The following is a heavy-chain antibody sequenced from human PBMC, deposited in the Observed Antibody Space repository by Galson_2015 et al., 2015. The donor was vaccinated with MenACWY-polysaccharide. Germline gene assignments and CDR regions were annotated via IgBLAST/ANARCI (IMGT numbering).Heavy chain of an antibody. J-gene: IGHJ6*02. CDR2: ITRDASST. Sequence: SLRLSCAASGLTFSNNWINWARHAPGKGLVWVSRITRDASSTAYAESVKGRFTISRDNAKNTLYLQMNSLRVEDTAVYYCVGPLGRGGTGAYGMDAWGQGTAVTVSS. CDR3: VGPLGRGGTGAYGMDA. V-gene: IGHV3-74*01. CDR1: GLTFSNNW. D-gene: IGHD3-10*01.